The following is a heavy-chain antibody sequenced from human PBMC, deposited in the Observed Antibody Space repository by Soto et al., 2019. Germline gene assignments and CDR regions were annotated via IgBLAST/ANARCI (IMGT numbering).Heavy chain of an antibody. CDR1: GYPISSGFH. CDR2: IFHSGTT. J-gene: IGHJ4*02. D-gene: IGHD2-15*01. Sequence: TLSLTCVVSGYPISSGFHWGWIRQPPGMGLEWIGNIFHSGTTCYNPSLKSRVTISVDTSKNQFSMNVNSVTAADTAIYYCARFRGYCNTGNCAADYWGQGTVVTVSS. CDR3: ARFRGYCNTGNCAADY. V-gene: IGHV4-38-2*01.